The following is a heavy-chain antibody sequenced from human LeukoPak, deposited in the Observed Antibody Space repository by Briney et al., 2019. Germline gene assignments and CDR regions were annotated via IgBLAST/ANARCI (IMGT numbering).Heavy chain of an antibody. CDR1: GYTFTSYD. Sequence: ASVKVSCKASGYTFTSYDINWVRQATGQGLEWMGWMNPNSGNTGYAQKFKGRVTMTRITSISTAYMELSSLRSEDTAVYYCARGYCSSTSGYISGLDYYYMDVWGKGTTVTVSS. V-gene: IGHV1-8*01. J-gene: IGHJ6*03. CDR2: MNPNSGNT. CDR3: ARGYCSSTSGYISGLDYYYMDV. D-gene: IGHD2-2*02.